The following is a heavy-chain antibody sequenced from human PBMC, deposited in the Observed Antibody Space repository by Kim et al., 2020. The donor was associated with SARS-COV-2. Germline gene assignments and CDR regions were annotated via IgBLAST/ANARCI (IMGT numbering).Heavy chain of an antibody. V-gene: IGHV3-20*03. Sequence: GGAAGYGASVKGRFTISRDNAKKSLYLQRNRLRAEDTAFYYCTRGSSWYPSWGQGTLVTVSS. J-gene: IGHJ4*02. D-gene: IGHD6-13*01. CDR2: GGAA. CDR3: TRGSSWYPS.